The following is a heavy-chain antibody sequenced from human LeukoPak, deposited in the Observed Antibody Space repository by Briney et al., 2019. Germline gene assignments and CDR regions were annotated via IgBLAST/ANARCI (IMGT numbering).Heavy chain of an antibody. CDR1: GFTFSSYA. D-gene: IGHD6-13*01. J-gene: IGHJ4*02. CDR3: AKDRQQQLVLDYFDY. CDR2: ISGSGDST. V-gene: IGHV3-23*01. Sequence: GGSLTLSCAASGFTFSSYAMTWVRQAPGKGLEWVSAISGSGDSTYYADSVRGRFTISRDYSKNTLFLQMNSLRAEDTAVYYCAKDRQQQLVLDYFDYWGQGTLVTVSS.